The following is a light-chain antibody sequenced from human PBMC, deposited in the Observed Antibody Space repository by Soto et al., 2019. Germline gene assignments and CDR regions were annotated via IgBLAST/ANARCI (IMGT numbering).Light chain of an antibody. V-gene: IGLV2-14*01. CDR1: SSDVGGYNY. CDR2: DVS. J-gene: IGLJ1*01. CDR3: SSYTSSSTPLYV. Sequence: QSALTQPASVSRSPGHSITISCTGTSSDVGGYNYVSWYQQHPGKAPKLMIYDVSNRPSGVSNRFSGSKSGNTASLTISGLQAEDEADYYCSSYTSSSTPLYVFGTGTKVTVL.